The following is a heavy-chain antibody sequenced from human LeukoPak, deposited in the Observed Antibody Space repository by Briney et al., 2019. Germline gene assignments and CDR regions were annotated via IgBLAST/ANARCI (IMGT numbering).Heavy chain of an antibody. CDR1: GFTFSNAW. Sequence: KTGGSLRLSCAASGFTFSNAWMTWVRQAPGRGLEWVGRIKRTTDGGTTAYAAPVKGRFTISRDDSKNTLYLQMNSLKTEDTAVYYCTTERSGYDYGYWGQGTLVTVSS. V-gene: IGHV3-15*01. J-gene: IGHJ4*02. CDR3: TTERSGYDYGY. CDR2: IKRTTDGGTT. D-gene: IGHD5-12*01.